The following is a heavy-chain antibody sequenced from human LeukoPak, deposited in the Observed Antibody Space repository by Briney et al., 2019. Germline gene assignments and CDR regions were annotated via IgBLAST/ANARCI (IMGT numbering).Heavy chain of an antibody. D-gene: IGHD3-22*01. CDR2: ISAYNGNT. CDR3: ARDHAYDSGIPFDY. V-gene: IGHV1-18*04. Sequence: ASVKVSCKASGYTFINYAIGWVRQAPGQGLEWMGWISAYNGNTNYAQKLQGRVTMTTDTSTSTVYVELRRQRSDDTAVYYCARDHAYDSGIPFDYWGQGTLVTVSS. CDR1: GYTFINYA. J-gene: IGHJ4*02.